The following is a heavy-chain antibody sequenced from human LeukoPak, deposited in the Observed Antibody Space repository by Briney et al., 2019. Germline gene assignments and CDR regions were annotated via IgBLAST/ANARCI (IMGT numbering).Heavy chain of an antibody. J-gene: IGHJ1*01. V-gene: IGHV1-2*02. CDR2: INPNSGGT. D-gene: IGHD5-18*01. CDR3: ARGSFSADAPLVLDYFHH. CDR1: GYTFTGYY. Sequence: ASVKVSCKASGYTFTGYYIHWVRQAPGQGLEWMGWINPNSGGTNYAQKFQGRVTMTRDTSISTAYMELSRLRADDMAVYYCARGSFSADAPLVLDYFHHWGQGTLVTDSS.